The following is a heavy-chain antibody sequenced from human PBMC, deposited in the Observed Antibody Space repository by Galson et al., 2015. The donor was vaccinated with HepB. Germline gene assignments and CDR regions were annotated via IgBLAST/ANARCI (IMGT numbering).Heavy chain of an antibody. Sequence: SETLSLTCTVSGGSISSSSYYWGWIRQPPGKGLEWIGSIYYSGSTYYNPSLKSRVTISVDTSKNQFSLKLSSVTAADTAVYYCASCYDILTGFRVRGSDYWGQGTLVTVSS. CDR2: IYYSGST. CDR3: ASCYDILTGFRVRGSDY. CDR1: GGSISSSSYY. D-gene: IGHD3-9*01. V-gene: IGHV4-39*01. J-gene: IGHJ4*02.